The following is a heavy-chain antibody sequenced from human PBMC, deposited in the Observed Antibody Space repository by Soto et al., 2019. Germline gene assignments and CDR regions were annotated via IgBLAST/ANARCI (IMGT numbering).Heavy chain of an antibody. J-gene: IGHJ4*02. Sequence: GEALKISCKGSGYSFTNYWIGWVRQMPGKGLEWMGIIYPGDSDTRYSPSFQGQVTISADKSISTAYLQWSSLKASDTAMYYCARLASSSWFYFDYWGQGTLVTVSS. CDR2: IYPGDSDT. CDR1: GYSFTNYW. V-gene: IGHV5-51*01. CDR3: ARLASSSWFYFDY. D-gene: IGHD6-13*01.